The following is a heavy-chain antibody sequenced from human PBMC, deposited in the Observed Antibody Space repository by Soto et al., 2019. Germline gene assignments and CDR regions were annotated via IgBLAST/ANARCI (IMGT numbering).Heavy chain of an antibody. Sequence: ASVKVSCKASGYTFTGYYMHWVRQAPGQGLEWMGWINPNSGGTNYAQKFQGRVTMTRDTSISTAYMELSRLRSDDTAVYYCARDLLLDLWTYYYYYYGMDVWGQGTTVTVSS. D-gene: IGHD2-21*01. CDR3: ARDLLLDLWTYYYYYYGMDV. CDR1: GYTFTGYY. CDR2: INPNSGGT. J-gene: IGHJ6*02. V-gene: IGHV1-2*02.